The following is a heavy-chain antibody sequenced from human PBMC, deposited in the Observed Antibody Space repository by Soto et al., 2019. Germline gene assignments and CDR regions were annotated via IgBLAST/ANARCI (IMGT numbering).Heavy chain of an antibody. Sequence: QVQLQEWGAGLLKPSETLSLTCSVYGGSVSGYFWSWIRQPPGRGLEWLGQIYYSGSTSYKPPLKSRLSISVDTSKSQLSLKMTSVTAADTAVYYCARHYGRAFDIWGQGTMVTVSS. J-gene: IGHJ3*02. D-gene: IGHD4-17*01. V-gene: IGHV4-34*01. CDR1: GGSVSGYF. CDR2: IYYSGST. CDR3: ARHYGRAFDI.